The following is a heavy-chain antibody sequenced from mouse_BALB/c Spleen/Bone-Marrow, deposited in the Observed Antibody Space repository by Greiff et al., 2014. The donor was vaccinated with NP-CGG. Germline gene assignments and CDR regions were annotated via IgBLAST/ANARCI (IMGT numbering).Heavy chain of an antibody. J-gene: IGHJ2*01. CDR1: GDSITSGY. CDR3: ARLGGYGPYFDY. V-gene: IGHV3-8*02. Sequence: EVQLQQSGPSLVKPSQTLSLTCSVTGDSITSGYWNWIRKFPGNKLEYMGYISYSGSTYFNPSLKSRISITRDTSKNQYYLQLNSVTTEDTATYYYARLGGYGPYFDYWGQGTTLTVST. CDR2: ISYSGST. D-gene: IGHD1-1*02.